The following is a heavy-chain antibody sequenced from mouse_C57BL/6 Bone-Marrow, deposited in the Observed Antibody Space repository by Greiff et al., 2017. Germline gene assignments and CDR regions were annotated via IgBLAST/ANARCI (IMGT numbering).Heavy chain of an antibody. CDR1: GFNIKDYY. V-gene: IGHV14-1*01. D-gene: IGHD2-5*01. CDR3: TTDSNFYYAMDY. Sequence: VQLKQSGAELVRPGASVKLSCTASGFNIKDYYMHWVKQRPEQGLEWIGRIDPEDGDTEYAPKFQGKATMTADTSSNTAYLQLSSLTSEDTAVYYCTTDSNFYYAMDYWGQGTSVTVSS. CDR2: IDPEDGDT. J-gene: IGHJ4*01.